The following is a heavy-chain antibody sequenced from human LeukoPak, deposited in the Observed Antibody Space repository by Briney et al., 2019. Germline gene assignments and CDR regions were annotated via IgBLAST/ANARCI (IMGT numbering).Heavy chain of an antibody. V-gene: IGHV3-30*14. J-gene: IGHJ4*02. D-gene: IGHD4-17*01. Sequence: GGSLRLSCAASGFTFSRYGMHWVRQAPGKGLEWVTAISYDGSNKYYADSVKGRFTISRDNSKNTLYLQMNSLRAEDTAVYYCARNYGFDYWGQGTLVTVSS. CDR2: ISYDGSNK. CDR3: ARNYGFDY. CDR1: GFTFSRYG.